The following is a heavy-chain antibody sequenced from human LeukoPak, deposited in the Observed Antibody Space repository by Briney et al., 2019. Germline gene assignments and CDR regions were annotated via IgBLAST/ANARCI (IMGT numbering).Heavy chain of an antibody. V-gene: IGHV3-53*01. J-gene: IGHJ4*02. CDR1: GFTVSSNN. Sequence: GGSLRLSCAASGFTVSSNNLAWVHQAPGKGLQWVSTIYYNADTKYADSVRGRFTISRDNSKSTLHLQLNGLRAEDTAVYYCGTFGGTVAPGFWGQGTLVTVSS. CDR2: IYYNADT. CDR3: GTFGGTVAPGF. D-gene: IGHD3-16*01.